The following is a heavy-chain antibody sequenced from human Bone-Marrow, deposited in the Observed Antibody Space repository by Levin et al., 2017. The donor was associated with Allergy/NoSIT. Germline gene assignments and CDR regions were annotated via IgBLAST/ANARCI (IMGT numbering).Heavy chain of an antibody. Sequence: ASVKVSCKASGYRFTSYYMNWVRQTPGQGLEWMGLINPTGGGTSYAPKFLGRVTMTRDTATNTVYMELSSLRSDDTAVYFCATPIYRIGGFDYWSQGTPVTV. CDR3: ATPIYRIGGFDY. V-gene: IGHV1-46*01. D-gene: IGHD3-10*01. J-gene: IGHJ4*02. CDR1: GYRFTSYY. CDR2: INPTGGGT.